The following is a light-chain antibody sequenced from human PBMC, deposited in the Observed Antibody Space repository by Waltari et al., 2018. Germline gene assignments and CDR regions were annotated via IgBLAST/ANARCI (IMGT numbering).Light chain of an antibody. J-gene: IGKJ1*01. Sequence: ETVMTQSPATLSVSPGERATLSSRASQSVSSNFAWYQQKPGQAPRLLVYGASTRATGIPARFSGSGSGTEFTLTISSLQSEDFAVYYCQQYNNWPRSTFGQGTKVEL. CDR2: GAS. CDR3: QQYNNWPRST. V-gene: IGKV3-15*01. CDR1: QSVSSN.